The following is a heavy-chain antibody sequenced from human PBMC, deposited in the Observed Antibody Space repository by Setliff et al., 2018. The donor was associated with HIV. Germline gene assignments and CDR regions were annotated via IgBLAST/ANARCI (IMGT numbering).Heavy chain of an antibody. J-gene: IGHJ4*02. CDR3: ARQLSNSLES. D-gene: IGHD1-1*01. Sequence: GASVKVSCKASGYTFTSHDINWVRQATGQGLEWMGWMNPNSGDTNIPQRFRGRVTMTRDTSINTAYMELSGLRSDDTAVYYCARQLSNSLESWGQGTPVTIS. V-gene: IGHV1-2*02. CDR1: GYTFTSHD. CDR2: MNPNSGDT.